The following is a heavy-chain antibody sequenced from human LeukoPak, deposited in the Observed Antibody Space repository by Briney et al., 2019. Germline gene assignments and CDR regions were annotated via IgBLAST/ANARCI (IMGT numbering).Heavy chain of an antibody. CDR1: GFTFSSYA. CDR2: ISSNGGST. D-gene: IGHD1-26*01. CDR3: ARGRIVGATGHFDY. Sequence: GRSLRLSCAASGFTFSSYAMHWVRQAPGKGLEYVSAISSNGGSTYYANSVKGRFTISRDNSKNTLYLQMGSLRAEDMAVYYCARGRIVGATGHFDYWGQGTLVTVSS. V-gene: IGHV3-64*01. J-gene: IGHJ4*02.